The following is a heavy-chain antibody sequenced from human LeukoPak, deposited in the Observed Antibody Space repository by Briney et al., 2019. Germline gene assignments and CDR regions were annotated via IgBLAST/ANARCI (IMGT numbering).Heavy chain of an antibody. J-gene: IGHJ4*02. V-gene: IGHV6-1*01. D-gene: IGHD6-13*01. CDR2: TYYRSKWYN. CDR1: GDSVSSNSAA. Sequence: SQTLSLTCAISGDSVSSNSAAWNWIRHSPSRGLEWLGRTYYRSKWYNDYAVSVKSRITITPDTSKNQFSLQLNYVTAEDTAVYYCARDREEGHSSSWHLFDYWGQGTLVTVSS. CDR3: ARDREEGHSSSWHLFDY.